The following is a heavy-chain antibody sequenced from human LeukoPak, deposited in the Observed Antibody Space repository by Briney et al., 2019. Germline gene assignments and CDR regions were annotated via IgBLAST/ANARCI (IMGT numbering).Heavy chain of an antibody. J-gene: IGHJ4*02. CDR2: ISAYNGNT. V-gene: IGHV1-18*01. CDR3: ARVPSGGPFDY. Sequence: ASVKVSCKASGYSFSSYGISWVRQAPGQGLESMGWISAYNGNTNYAQRLQGRVTMTTDTSTSTVYMELRSLTSDDTAVYYCARVPSGGPFDYWGQGTLVTVSS. D-gene: IGHD2-15*01. CDR1: GYSFSSYG.